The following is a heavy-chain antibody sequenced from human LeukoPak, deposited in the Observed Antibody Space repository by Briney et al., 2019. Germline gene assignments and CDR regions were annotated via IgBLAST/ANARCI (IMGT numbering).Heavy chain of an antibody. CDR1: GFTFSTYW. J-gene: IGHJ6*03. CDR3: ARDTYDSSGYHFYYMDV. CDR2: IKQDGSEK. V-gene: IGHV3-7*01. Sequence: GGSLRLSCAASGFTFSTYWMSWFRQAPGKGLEWVANIKQDGSEKHYGDSVRGRFTISRDNAKNSLYLQMNSLRAEDTALYFCARDTYDSSGYHFYYMDVWGKGTTVTVSS. D-gene: IGHD3-22*01.